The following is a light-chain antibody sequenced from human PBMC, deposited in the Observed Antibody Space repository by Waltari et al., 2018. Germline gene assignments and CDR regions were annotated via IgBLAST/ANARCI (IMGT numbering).Light chain of an antibody. Sequence: IVLTQSPGPLSLSPGERATLSCRASQSLTKRYLAWYQQKPGQAPRLLIYGASSRATGIPDRFSGSGSGTDFTLTISRLEPDDFAVYYCQQYGSSIMYTFGQGTKLEIK. V-gene: IGKV3-20*01. CDR1: QSLTKRY. CDR3: QQYGSSIMYT. CDR2: GAS. J-gene: IGKJ2*01.